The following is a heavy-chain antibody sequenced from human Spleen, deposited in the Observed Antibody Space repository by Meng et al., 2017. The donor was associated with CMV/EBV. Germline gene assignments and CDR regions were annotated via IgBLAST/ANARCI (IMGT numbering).Heavy chain of an antibody. D-gene: IGHD2/OR15-2a*01. J-gene: IGHJ1*01. CDR3: ARGRYCKSLNCLKSYFQH. CDR2: INESDRT. CDR1: GGSFSGYS. Sequence: ESLRLSCTVYGGSFSGYSWNWIRQPPGKGLEWIGEINESDRTDYRSSLKSRVTISVDTAKNQVSLNLTSVTAADTAVYYCARGRYCKSLNCLKSYFQHWGQGTLVTVSS. V-gene: IGHV4-34*01.